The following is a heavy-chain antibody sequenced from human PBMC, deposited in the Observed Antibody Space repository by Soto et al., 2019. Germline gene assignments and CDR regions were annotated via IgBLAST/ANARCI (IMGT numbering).Heavy chain of an antibody. CDR3: ARDLIGVVIYFYYYYGMDV. CDR1: GLTVSSNY. V-gene: IGHV3-53*01. J-gene: IGHJ6*02. D-gene: IGHD3-3*01. CDR2: IYSGGST. Sequence: GGSLRLSCAASGLTVSSNYMSWVRQTPRKGLEWVSVIYSGGSTYCADSVKGRFTISRDNSKNTLYLQMNSLRAEDTAVYYCARDLIGVVIYFYYYYGMDVWGQGTTVTVSS.